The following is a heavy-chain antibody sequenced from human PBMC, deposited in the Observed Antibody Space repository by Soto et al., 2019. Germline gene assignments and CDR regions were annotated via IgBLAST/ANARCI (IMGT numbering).Heavy chain of an antibody. CDR2: ISFDGNII. CDR1: DFSFSSYA. J-gene: IGHJ4*02. Sequence: GGSLRLSCAASDFSFSSYAMHWIRQAPGKGLEWLAVISFDGNIIQYADSVKGRFIISRDNSKNTLYLQMNSLRGDDTAVYYCARTFDTITYYFDYCGQGILVTVSS. V-gene: IGHV3-30-3*01. D-gene: IGHD3-9*01. CDR3: ARTFDTITYYFDY.